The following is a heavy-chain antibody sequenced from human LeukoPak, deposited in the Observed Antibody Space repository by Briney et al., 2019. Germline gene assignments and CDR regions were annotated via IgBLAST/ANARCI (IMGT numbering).Heavy chain of an antibody. CDR1: GYTFTTHY. CDR3: AREVVVDMAAPSNYYGMDV. D-gene: IGHD2-15*01. V-gene: IGHV1-46*04. J-gene: IGHJ6*02. CDR2: INPSGGST. Sequence: ASVKVSCKASGYTFTTHYMHWVRQAPGQGLEWIGVINPSGGSTRYAQKLQGRVTLTRDTSTSTVDMELSSLRSEDTAAYYCAREVVVDMAAPSNYYGMDVWGQGTTVTVSS.